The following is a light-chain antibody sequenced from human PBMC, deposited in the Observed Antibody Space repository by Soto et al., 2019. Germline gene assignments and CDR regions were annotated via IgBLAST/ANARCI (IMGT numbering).Light chain of an antibody. CDR2: AVS. CDR3: TSYAGSNNYV. V-gene: IGLV2-8*01. CDR1: SSDVGGYNY. J-gene: IGLJ1*01. Sequence: QSVLTQPPSASGSPGQSVTISCTGTSSDVGGYNYVSWYRQYPGKAPKLMIYAVSNRASGVPDRFSGSKSGNTASLTVSGLQTGDEADYYCTSYAGSNNYVFGTGTKVTVL.